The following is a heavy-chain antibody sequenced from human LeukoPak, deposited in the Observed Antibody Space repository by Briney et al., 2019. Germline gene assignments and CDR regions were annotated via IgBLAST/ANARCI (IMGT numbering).Heavy chain of an antibody. V-gene: IGHV3-21*01. CDR2: ISSSSYR. D-gene: IGHD6-19*01. Sequence: GGSLRLSCAASGFTLSSYSMNWVRQAPGKGLEWVSSISSSSYRYYAASVKGRFTISRDNAKNSLYLQMNSLRAEDTAVYYCARGVALSSGRSYFDYWGQGTLVTVSS. CDR1: GFTLSSYS. J-gene: IGHJ4*02. CDR3: ARGVALSSGRSYFDY.